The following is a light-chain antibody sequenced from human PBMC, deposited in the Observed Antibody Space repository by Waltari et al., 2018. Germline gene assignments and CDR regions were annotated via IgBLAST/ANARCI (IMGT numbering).Light chain of an antibody. CDR1: PDISNS. V-gene: IGKV1-33*01. Sequence: DIQLTQSPCSLSASVGDRVTITCQARPDISNSSNWYQQKPGKAPQLLIYDGSILQTAVPTRFSERGSGTDCTCSISSLQPDDIATYYCQKYGNGAAITCGQFTRRKIK. CDR3: QKYGNGAAIT. CDR2: DGS. J-gene: IGKJ5*01.